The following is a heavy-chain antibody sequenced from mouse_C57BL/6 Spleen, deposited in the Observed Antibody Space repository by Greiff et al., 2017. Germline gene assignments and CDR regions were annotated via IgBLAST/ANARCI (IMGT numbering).Heavy chain of an antibody. CDR1: GYTFTSYW. Sequence: QVQLQQPGAELVKPGASVKLSCKASGYTFTSYWMHWVKQRPGRGLEWIGRIDPNSGGTKYNEKFKSKATLTVDKPSSTAYMQLRRLTSEDSAVYYCARSGYDYDWFAYWGQGTLVTVSA. J-gene: IGHJ3*01. D-gene: IGHD2-4*01. CDR2: IDPNSGGT. V-gene: IGHV1-72*01. CDR3: ARSGYDYDWFAY.